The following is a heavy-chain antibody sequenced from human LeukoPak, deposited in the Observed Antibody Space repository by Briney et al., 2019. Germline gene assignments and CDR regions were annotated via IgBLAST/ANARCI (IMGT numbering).Heavy chain of an antibody. CDR1: GGSISSGGYS. CDR3: AREPGAFDI. Sequence: SETLSLTCAVSGGSISSGGYSWSWIRQPPGKGLEWIGYIHYSGSTYYNPSLKSRVTISVDTSKNQFSLKLSSVTAADTAVYYCAREPGAFDIWGQGTMVTVSS. V-gene: IGHV4-30-4*07. J-gene: IGHJ3*02. CDR2: IHYSGST.